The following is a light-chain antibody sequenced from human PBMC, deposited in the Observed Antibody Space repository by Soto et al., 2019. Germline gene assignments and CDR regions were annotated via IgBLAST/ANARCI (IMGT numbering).Light chain of an antibody. CDR3: LQQNTYPWT. Sequence: DIQMTQSPSSLSASVGDRVTITCRASQGIRIDLGWYQQKPGKAPERLIYEASTLQSGVPSRFSGSGSGTEFTLTISSLQPEDFATYYCLQQNTYPWTFGQGTKVEMK. V-gene: IGKV1-17*01. J-gene: IGKJ1*01. CDR1: QGIRID. CDR2: EAS.